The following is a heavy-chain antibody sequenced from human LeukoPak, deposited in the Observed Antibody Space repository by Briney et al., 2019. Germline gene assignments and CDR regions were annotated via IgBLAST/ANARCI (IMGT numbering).Heavy chain of an antibody. V-gene: IGHV3-21*01. J-gene: IGHJ4*02. D-gene: IGHD1-1*01. CDR3: ARATGTTGAPDY. Sequence: KSGGALRLSCAASGFTFSSYSMNWVRQAPGKGLEWVSSISSSSSNIYYADSVKGRFTISRDNAKNSLYLQMNSLRAEDTAVYYCARATGTTGAPDYWGQGTLVTVSS. CDR2: ISSSSSNI. CDR1: GFTFSSYS.